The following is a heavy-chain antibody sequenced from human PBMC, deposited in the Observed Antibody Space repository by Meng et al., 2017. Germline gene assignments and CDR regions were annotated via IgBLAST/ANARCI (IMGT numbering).Heavy chain of an antibody. CDR1: GGSFSGYS. Sequence: WGGGRLTPSGTLSPTCAVDGGSFSGYSWSWISQSPGKGLEWIGEINHSGSTNYNPSLKSRVTISVDTSKNQFSLKLRSVTAADTAVYYCARGTRGYSYGNDYWGQGTLVTVSS. CDR3: ARGTRGYSYGNDY. V-gene: IGHV4-34*01. J-gene: IGHJ4*02. D-gene: IGHD5-18*01. CDR2: INHSGST.